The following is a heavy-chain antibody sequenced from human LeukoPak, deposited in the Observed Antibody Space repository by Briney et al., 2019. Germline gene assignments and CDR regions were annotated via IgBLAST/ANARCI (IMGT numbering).Heavy chain of an antibody. J-gene: IGHJ4*02. Sequence: GGSLRLSCAVSGFTFSNYAMAWVRQASGKGLEWVSGISGSGDNTYYADSVKGRFTISRDNSKNTLYVQVNSLGTEDTAAYYCAKGSYYDSSGSFYFDYWGQGTLVTVSS. CDR2: ISGSGDNT. D-gene: IGHD3-22*01. CDR3: AKGSYYDSSGSFYFDY. V-gene: IGHV3-23*01. CDR1: GFTFSNYA.